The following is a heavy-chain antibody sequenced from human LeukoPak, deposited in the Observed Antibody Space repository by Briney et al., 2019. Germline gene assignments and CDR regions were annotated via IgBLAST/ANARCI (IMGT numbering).Heavy chain of an antibody. CDR2: IYYRGSS. D-gene: IGHD3-22*01. Sequence: SETLSLTCTVSGGSISSHYWSWIRQPPGKGLEWIWYIYYRGSSTYNPSLKSRVTISVDTSKNQFSLKLSSVTAADTAVYYCARLYDSSGYTNWLDPWGQGTMVTVSS. CDR1: GGSISSHY. CDR3: ARLYDSSGYTNWLDP. V-gene: IGHV4-59*11. J-gene: IGHJ5*02.